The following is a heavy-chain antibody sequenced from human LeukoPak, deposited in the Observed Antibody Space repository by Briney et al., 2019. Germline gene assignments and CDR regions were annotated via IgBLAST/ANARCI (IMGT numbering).Heavy chain of an antibody. CDR3: ARATLDN. CDR2: IYSGGST. V-gene: IGHV3-53*01. Sequence: PGGSLRLSRAASGFNVSNSYISWVRQAPGKGLEWVSVIYSGGSTKYADSVKARFTISRDNSKNTVYLQMNSLRADDTAVYYCARATLDNWGQGTLVTVSS. CDR1: GFNVSNSY. J-gene: IGHJ4*02.